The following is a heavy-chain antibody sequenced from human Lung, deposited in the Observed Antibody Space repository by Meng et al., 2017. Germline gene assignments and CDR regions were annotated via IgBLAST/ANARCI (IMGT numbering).Heavy chain of an antibody. CDR2: LGAHPGDT. J-gene: IGHJ4*02. V-gene: IGHV1-18*01. CDR3: ARGTPGRSYCDY. CDR1: DYTFTGYG. Sequence: VPLLPSGAEVKQPRAPMKGFCQASDYTFTGYGVCWVRQAPGQGLEWMAWLGAHPGDTSFAPKFLGRVTVTADTATATAYMELRSLRSDDTAVYYCARGTPGRSYCDYWGLGTLVTVSS. D-gene: IGHD3-10*01.